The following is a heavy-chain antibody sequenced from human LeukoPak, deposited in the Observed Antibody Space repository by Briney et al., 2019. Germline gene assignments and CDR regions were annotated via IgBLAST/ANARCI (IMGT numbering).Heavy chain of an antibody. J-gene: IGHJ4*02. CDR1: GGSFSGYH. D-gene: IGHD5-18*01. CDR3: ARRRGYSYGSNFDY. V-gene: IGHV4-34*01. CDR2: INHSGST. Sequence: SETLSLTCAVYGGSFSGYHWSWIRQPPGKGLEWIGEINHSGSTNYNPSLKSRVTISVDTSKNQFSLKLSSVTAADTAVYYCARRRGYSYGSNFDYWGQGTLVTVSS.